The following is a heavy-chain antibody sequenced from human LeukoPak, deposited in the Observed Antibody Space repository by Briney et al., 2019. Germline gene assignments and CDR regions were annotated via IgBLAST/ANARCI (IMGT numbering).Heavy chain of an antibody. CDR3: ARGGTYNDILSFDP. Sequence: SETLSLTCTVSGGSISYYYWTWIRQSPGKGRDWIGQIYCTGSTYYNPSLKRRVTISVDTSRNQFSLNLTSVTAADTAVYYCARGGTYNDILSFDPWGQGTLVTVSS. V-gene: IGHV4-59*01. CDR1: GGSISYYY. J-gene: IGHJ5*02. D-gene: IGHD3-9*01. CDR2: IYCTGST.